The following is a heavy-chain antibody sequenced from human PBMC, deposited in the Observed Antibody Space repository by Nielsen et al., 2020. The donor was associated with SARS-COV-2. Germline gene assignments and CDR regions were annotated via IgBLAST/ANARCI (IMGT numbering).Heavy chain of an antibody. Sequence: GGSLRLSCAASGFTFSSNAMSWVRQAPGKGLEWVSSISSSSSYIYYADSVKGRFTISRDNAKNSLYLQMNSLRAEDTAVYYCASAKARYSSSWPDAFDIWGQGTMVTVSS. CDR2: ISSSSSYI. D-gene: IGHD6-13*01. CDR1: GFTFSSNA. J-gene: IGHJ3*02. V-gene: IGHV3-21*01. CDR3: ASAKARYSSSWPDAFDI.